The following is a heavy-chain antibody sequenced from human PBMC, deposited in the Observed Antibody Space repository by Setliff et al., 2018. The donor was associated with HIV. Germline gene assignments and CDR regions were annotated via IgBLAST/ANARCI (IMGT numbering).Heavy chain of an antibody. J-gene: IGHJ4*02. D-gene: IGHD2-2*01. CDR2: ISSSSSTI. Sequence: PGGSLRLSCAASGFTFSSYSMNWVRQAPGKGLEWVSYISSSSSTIYYADSVKGRFTISRDNAKNSLYLQMNSLRAEDTAVYYCATVPIVVVPAAMNFDYWGQGTPVTVSS. CDR1: GFTFSSYS. V-gene: IGHV3-48*01. CDR3: ATVPIVVVPAAMNFDY.